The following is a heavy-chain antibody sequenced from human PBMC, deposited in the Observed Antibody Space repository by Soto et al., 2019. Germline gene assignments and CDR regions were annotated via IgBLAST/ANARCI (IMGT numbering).Heavy chain of an antibody. CDR1: GLTFSNYA. CDR3: ATGLSVVIAWYFGL. D-gene: IGHD3-22*01. CDR2: ITGSGGST. J-gene: IGHJ2*01. V-gene: IGHV3-23*01. Sequence: EVQLLESGGGLVQPGGSLRLSCAASGLTFSNYAMTWVRQAPGKGLQWVSSITGSGGSTNYADSVKGRFTISRDNXXNALYLQMNSLRVEDTAVYYCATGLSVVIAWYFGLWGRGTLVTVSS.